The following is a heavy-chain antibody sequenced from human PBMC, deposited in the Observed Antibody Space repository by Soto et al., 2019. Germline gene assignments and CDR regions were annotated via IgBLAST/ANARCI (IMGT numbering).Heavy chain of an antibody. V-gene: IGHV1-69*02. J-gene: IGHJ4*02. Sequence: SVKVSCKAPGGTFSSYIFSWVRQAPGQGLEWMGRIIPILGIPTYAQKFQGRVTITADRSTSTAYMELSSLRSEDTAVYYCARGTPETYYDILTGYYYYFDHWGQGTLVTV. CDR1: GGTFSSYI. D-gene: IGHD3-9*01. CDR3: ARGTPETYYDILTGYYYYFDH. CDR2: IIPILGIP.